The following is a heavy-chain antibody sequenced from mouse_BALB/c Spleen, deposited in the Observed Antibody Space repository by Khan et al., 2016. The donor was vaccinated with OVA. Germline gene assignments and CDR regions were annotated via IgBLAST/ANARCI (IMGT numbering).Heavy chain of an antibody. D-gene: IGHD2-14*01. J-gene: IGHJ3*01. CDR3: ARSTYRYAFAY. Sequence: EVQLQESGPSLVKPSQTLSLTCSVTGDSITSGYWSWIRKFPGNKLEYMGYMIYTGYTYYNPSLKSRISITRHTSKNQYYLKLNSVTTEDTATYYCARSTYRYAFAYWGQGTLVTVSA. CDR1: GDSITSGY. V-gene: IGHV3-8*02. CDR2: MIYTGYT.